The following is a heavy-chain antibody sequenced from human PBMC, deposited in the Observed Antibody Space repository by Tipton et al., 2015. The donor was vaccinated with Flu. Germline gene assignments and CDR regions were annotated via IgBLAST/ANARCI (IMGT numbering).Heavy chain of an antibody. CDR3: ARHRPYGMDV. J-gene: IGHJ6*02. V-gene: IGHV3-7*01. CDR2: IKTDGTEK. CDR1: GFLFSGYW. Sequence: SLRLSCAASGFLFSGYWMAWVRQAPGKGLEWVANIKTDGTEKYYVDSVKGRFTTSRDNVKNSLYLQMNNLRAEDTAVYYCARHRPYGMDVWGQGTTVTVSS. D-gene: IGHD6-6*01.